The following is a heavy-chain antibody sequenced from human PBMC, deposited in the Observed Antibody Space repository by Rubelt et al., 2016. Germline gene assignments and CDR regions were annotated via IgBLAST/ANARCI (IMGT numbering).Heavy chain of an antibody. V-gene: IGHV1-18*01. Sequence: QVQLVQSGAEVKKPGASVKVSCKASGYTFTSCGITWVRQAPGQGLEWMGWISGYNDNTNYAQNLQGRVTTSTDYMELRSLRSDDTAVYYCARAGKYSSTWYGFWFDSWGQGTLVTVSS. D-gene: IGHD6-13*01. J-gene: IGHJ5*01. CDR1: GYTFTSCG. CDR2: ISGYNDNT. CDR3: ARAGKYSSTWYGFWFDS.